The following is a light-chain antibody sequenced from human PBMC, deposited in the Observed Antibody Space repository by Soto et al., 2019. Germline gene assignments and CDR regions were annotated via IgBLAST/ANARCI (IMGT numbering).Light chain of an antibody. CDR3: QQANSFPLT. CDR2: SAS. V-gene: IGKV1D-12*01. CDR1: QDISSW. Sequence: DIQMTQSPSSVSASVGDRVTITCRASQDISSWLAWYQQKPGSAPKLLIYSASTLQGGVPSRFRGSESGTDFTLTITSLQPEDFATYYCQQANSFPLTFGQGTKVEIK. J-gene: IGKJ1*01.